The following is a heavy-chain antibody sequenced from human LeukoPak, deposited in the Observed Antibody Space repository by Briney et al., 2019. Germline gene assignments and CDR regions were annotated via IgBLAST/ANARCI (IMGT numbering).Heavy chain of an antibody. CDR1: GYTFTGYY. CDR3: ARATRGITGTTSDY. Sequence: ASVRVSCKASGYTFTGYYMHWVRQAPGQGLELMGRINPNSGGTNYAQKFQGRVTMTRETSISRAYMELSRLRSDDTAVYYCARATRGITGTTSDYWGQGTLVTVSS. D-gene: IGHD1-20*01. J-gene: IGHJ4*02. CDR2: INPNSGGT. V-gene: IGHV1-2*06.